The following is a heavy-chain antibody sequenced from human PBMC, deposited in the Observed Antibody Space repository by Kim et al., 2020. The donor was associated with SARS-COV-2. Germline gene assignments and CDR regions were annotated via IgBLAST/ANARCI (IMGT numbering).Heavy chain of an antibody. J-gene: IGHJ6*02. CDR3: AREVWGYCSSTSCYEDGMDV. Sequence: SETLSLTCTVSGGSISSGGYYWSWIRQHPGKGLEWIGYIYYSGSTYYNPSLKSRVTISVDTSKNQFSLKLSSVTAADTAVYYCAREVWGYCSSTSCYEDGMDVWGQGTTVTVSS. V-gene: IGHV4-31*03. D-gene: IGHD2-2*01. CDR1: GGSISSGGYY. CDR2: IYYSGST.